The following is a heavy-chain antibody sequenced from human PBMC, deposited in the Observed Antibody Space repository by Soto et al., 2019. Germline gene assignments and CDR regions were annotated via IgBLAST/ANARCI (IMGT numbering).Heavy chain of an antibody. D-gene: IGHD2-21*02. CDR1: GFTFNSYS. J-gene: IGHJ4*02. Sequence: QVQLVESVGGVVQPGRSLRLSCAASGFTFNSYSIHWVRQAPGKGLEWVAVISYDGISKYYADSVKGRFTISRDNSKNTMYLQLNSLRAEDTAVYYCARGLKSGGDRKPDEYWGQGTLVTVSS. V-gene: IGHV3-30-3*01. CDR2: ISYDGISK. CDR3: ARGLKSGGDRKPDEY.